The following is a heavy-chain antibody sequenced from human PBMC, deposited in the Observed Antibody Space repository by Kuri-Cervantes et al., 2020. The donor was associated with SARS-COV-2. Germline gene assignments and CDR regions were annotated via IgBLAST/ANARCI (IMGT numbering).Heavy chain of an antibody. CDR2: ISHDGKNK. D-gene: IGHD3-3*01. Sequence: GESLKISFAASGFHFSRTDMHWVRQAPGKGPEWVAVISHDGKNKKCIPSGKGRFTISRDNSQNTLYLQMNSLRAEDTAVYYCAKDPYYDFWSGYSAYFDYWGQGTLVTVSS. V-gene: IGHV3-30*18. J-gene: IGHJ4*02. CDR3: AKDPYYDFWSGYSAYFDY. CDR1: GFHFSRTD.